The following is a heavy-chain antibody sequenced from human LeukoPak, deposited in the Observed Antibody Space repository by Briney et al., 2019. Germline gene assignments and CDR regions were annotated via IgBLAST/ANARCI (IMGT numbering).Heavy chain of an antibody. V-gene: IGHV4-34*01. D-gene: IGHD3-10*01. Sequence: PSETLSLTCAVYGGSFSGYYWSWIRQPPGKGLEWIGEINHSGSTNYNPSLKSRVTISVDTSKNQFSLKLSSVTAADTAVYYCASRFRGLGGSGSYYPYYYYYGMGVWGQGTTVTVSS. CDR3: ASRFRGLGGSGSYYPYYYYYGMGV. CDR2: INHSGST. J-gene: IGHJ6*02. CDR1: GGSFSGYY.